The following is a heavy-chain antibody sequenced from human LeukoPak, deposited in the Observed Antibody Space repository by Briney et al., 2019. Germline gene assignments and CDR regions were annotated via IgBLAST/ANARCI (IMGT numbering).Heavy chain of an antibody. V-gene: IGHV3-30*18. CDR1: GFTLISYG. Sequence: PGGSLRLSCAASGFTLISYGMHWVRQAPGKGLEWVAVISYDGSNKYYADSVKGRFTISRDNSKNTLYPQMNTLRAEDTAVYYCAKARPAIAARVGYYYGLDVWGQGTTVTVSS. J-gene: IGHJ6*02. CDR2: ISYDGSNK. CDR3: AKARPAIAARVGYYYGLDV. D-gene: IGHD6-6*01.